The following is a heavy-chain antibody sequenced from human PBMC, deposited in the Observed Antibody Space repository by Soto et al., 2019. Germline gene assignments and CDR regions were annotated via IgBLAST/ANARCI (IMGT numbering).Heavy chain of an antibody. Sequence: GESLKISCKGSGYSVTRYWISWVRQMPGKGLEWMGRIDPSDSYTNYSPSFQGHVTISADKSISTAYLQWSSLKASDTAMYYCARLLLSRVDFDPWGQGTLVTVS. D-gene: IGHD3-16*02. J-gene: IGHJ5*02. CDR2: IDPSDSYT. CDR1: GYSVTRYW. CDR3: ARLLLSRVDFDP. V-gene: IGHV5-10-1*01.